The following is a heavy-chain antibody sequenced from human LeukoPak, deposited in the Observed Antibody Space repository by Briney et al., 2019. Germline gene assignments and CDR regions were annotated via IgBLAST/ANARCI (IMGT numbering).Heavy chain of an antibody. CDR3: ARHMYYYDSSGYLVYYYYYYMDV. V-gene: IGHV4-34*01. CDR2: INRSGST. J-gene: IGHJ6*03. D-gene: IGHD3-22*01. Sequence: RPSETLSLTCAVYGGSFSGYYWSWIRQPPGKGLEWIGEINRSGSTNYNPSLKSRVTISIDTSKNQFSLKLSSVTAADTAVYYCARHMYYYDSSGYLVYYYYYYMDVWGKGTTVTISS. CDR1: GGSFSGYY.